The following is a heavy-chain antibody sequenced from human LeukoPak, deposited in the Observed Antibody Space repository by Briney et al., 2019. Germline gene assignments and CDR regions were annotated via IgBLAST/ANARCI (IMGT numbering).Heavy chain of an antibody. V-gene: IGHV4-34*01. D-gene: IGHD3-22*01. CDR3: AREVRYFYSSGYPYYFDY. CDR1: GGSFSGYY. Sequence: SETLSLTCAVHGGSFSGYYWSWIRQPPGKGLEWIGEINHSGSTNYNPSLKSRVTISVDTSKNQFSLKLSSVTAADTAVYYCAREVRYFYSSGYPYYFDYWGQGTLVTVSS. J-gene: IGHJ4*02. CDR2: INHSGST.